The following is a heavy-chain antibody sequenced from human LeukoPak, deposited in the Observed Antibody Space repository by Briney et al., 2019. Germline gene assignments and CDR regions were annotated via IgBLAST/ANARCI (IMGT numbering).Heavy chain of an antibody. CDR1: GGSISSGDYY. CDR3: ARGLGYSGYEYDY. V-gene: IGHV4-30-4*01. J-gene: IGHJ4*02. CDR2: IYYSGST. Sequence: ASQTLSLTCTVSGGSISSGDYYWSWIRQPPGKGLEWIGCIYYSGSTYYSPSLKSRVTISVDTSKNQFSLKLSSVTAADTAVYYCARGLGYSGYEYDYWGQGTLVIVSS. D-gene: IGHD5-12*01.